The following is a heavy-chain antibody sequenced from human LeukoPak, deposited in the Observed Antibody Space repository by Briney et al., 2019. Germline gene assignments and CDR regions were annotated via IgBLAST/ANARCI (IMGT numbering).Heavy chain of an antibody. CDR3: ARDTGTVVDY. J-gene: IGHJ4*02. Sequence: SETLSLTCTVSGGSIGSSYYYWGWLRQPPGRGLEWIGSIYYSGSTNYNPSLKSRVTTSVDTSKNQFSLKLSSVTAADTAVYYCARDTGTVVDYWGQGTLVTVSS. V-gene: IGHV4-39*07. CDR1: GGSIGSSYYY. CDR2: IYYSGST. D-gene: IGHD4-23*01.